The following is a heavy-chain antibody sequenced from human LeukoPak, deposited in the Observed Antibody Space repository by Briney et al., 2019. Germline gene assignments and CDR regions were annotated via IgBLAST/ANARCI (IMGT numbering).Heavy chain of an antibody. CDR3: ASGPYSSSWYNWFDP. CDR1: GGTFSSYA. J-gene: IGHJ5*02. Sequence: GASVKVSCKASGGTFSSYAISWVRQAPGKGLEWMGGIIPIFVTEKYEEKFKGRVKVTTDESTSTVYMELSSLRSEDTSVYYCASGPYSSSWYNWFDPWGQGTLVTVSS. V-gene: IGHV1-69*05. D-gene: IGHD6-13*01. CDR2: IIPIFVTE.